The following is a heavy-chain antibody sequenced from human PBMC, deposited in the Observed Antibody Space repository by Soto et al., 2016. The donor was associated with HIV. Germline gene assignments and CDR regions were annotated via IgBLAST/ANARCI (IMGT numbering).Heavy chain of an antibody. CDR1: GGTFNSYA. CDR3: ARDPRYYYDSSGFYSGLFDY. D-gene: IGHD3-22*01. Sequence: QVQLVQSGAEVKKPGSSVKVSCTASGGTFNSYALSWVRQAPGQGLEWMGGIIPILGIANYAQKFQGRVTITADKSTSTAYMEVSSLRSEDTAVYYCARDPRYYYDSSGFYSGLFDYWGQGTLVTVSS. V-gene: IGHV1-69*10. CDR2: IIPILGIA. J-gene: IGHJ4*02.